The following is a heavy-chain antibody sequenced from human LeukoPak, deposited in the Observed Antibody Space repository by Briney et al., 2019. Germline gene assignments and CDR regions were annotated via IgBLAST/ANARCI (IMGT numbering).Heavy chain of an antibody. Sequence: PGGSLRLSCAASGFTFDDYGMSWVRQVSGRGLEWVARINWNGGKTGYADSVKGRFSISRDNAKNSLYLQMNSLRGEDTALYYCARVFGELEAPLDYWGQGTLVTVSS. CDR1: GFTFDDYG. CDR2: INWNGGKT. V-gene: IGHV3-20*04. D-gene: IGHD3-10*02. CDR3: ARVFGELEAPLDY. J-gene: IGHJ4*02.